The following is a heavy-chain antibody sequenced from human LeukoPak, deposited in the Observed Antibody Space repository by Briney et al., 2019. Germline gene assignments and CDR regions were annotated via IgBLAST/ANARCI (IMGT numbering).Heavy chain of an antibody. V-gene: IGHV1-58*01. CDR1: GFTFTSSA. J-gene: IGHJ4*02. Sequence: GASVKVSCKASGFTFTSSAVQWVRQARGQRLEWIGWIVVGSGNTNYAQKFQGRVASTRDTSASTAYMYLSSLRSEDTAVYYCARLPYSSSAPFDYWGQGTLVTVSS. CDR3: ARLPYSSSAPFDY. D-gene: IGHD6-6*01. CDR2: IVVGSGNT.